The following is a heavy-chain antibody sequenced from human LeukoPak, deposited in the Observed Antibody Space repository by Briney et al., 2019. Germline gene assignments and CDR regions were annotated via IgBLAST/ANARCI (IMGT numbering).Heavy chain of an antibody. CDR3: AKVGSSSSLDAFDI. CDR1: GFTFDDYA. Sequence: PGRSLRLSCAASGFTFDDYAMHWVRQAPGKGLERVSGISWDSGSIGYADSVKGRFTISRDNAKNSLYLQMNSLRAEDTALYYCAKVGSSSSLDAFDIWGQGTMVTVSS. V-gene: IGHV3-9*01. D-gene: IGHD6-6*01. CDR2: ISWDSGSI. J-gene: IGHJ3*02.